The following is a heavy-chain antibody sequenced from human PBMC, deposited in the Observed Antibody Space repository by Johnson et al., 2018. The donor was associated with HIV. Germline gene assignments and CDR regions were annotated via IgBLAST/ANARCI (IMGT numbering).Heavy chain of an antibody. J-gene: IGHJ3*02. V-gene: IGHV3-33*03. CDR2: IWNGGST. CDR3: ATRGTFWSGYYDAFDI. Sequence: QVQLVESGGGLVQPGRSLRLSCAASGFTFSNYGMHWVRQAPGKGLEWVAVIWNGGSTGYADSVKGRFTISRDNAKNSLYLQMNSLRAEDTAVYYCATRGTFWSGYYDAFDIWGQGTMVAVSS. D-gene: IGHD3-3*01. CDR1: GFTFSNYG.